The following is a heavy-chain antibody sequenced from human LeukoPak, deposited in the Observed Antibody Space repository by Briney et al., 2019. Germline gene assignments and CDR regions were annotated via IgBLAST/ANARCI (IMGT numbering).Heavy chain of an antibody. Sequence: SGGSLRLSCAASGFTFSGYAMSWVRQAPGKGLEWVSAICGSGGSTYYADSVKGRFTISRDNSKNTLYLQMNSLRAEDTAVYYCAKSNHYYDSSALDYWGQGTLVTVSS. V-gene: IGHV3-23*01. CDR1: GFTFSGYA. D-gene: IGHD3-22*01. CDR2: ICGSGGST. CDR3: AKSNHYYDSSALDY. J-gene: IGHJ4*02.